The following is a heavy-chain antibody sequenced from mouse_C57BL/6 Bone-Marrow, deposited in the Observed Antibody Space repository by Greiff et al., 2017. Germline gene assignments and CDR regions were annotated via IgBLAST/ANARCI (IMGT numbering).Heavy chain of an antibody. CDR3: ARDRSYYDYDIFAY. CDR2: INYDGSST. Sequence: DVQLVESEGGLVQPGSSMKLSCTASGFTFSDYYMAWVRQVPEKGLEWVANINYDGSSTYYLDSLKSRFIISRDNAKNILYLQMGSLKSEDTATYYCARDRSYYDYDIFAYWGQGTLVTVSA. J-gene: IGHJ3*01. V-gene: IGHV5-16*01. D-gene: IGHD2-4*01. CDR1: GFTFSDYY.